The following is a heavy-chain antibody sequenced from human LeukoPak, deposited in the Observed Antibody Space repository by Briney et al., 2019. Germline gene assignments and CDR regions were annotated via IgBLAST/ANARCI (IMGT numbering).Heavy chain of an antibody. V-gene: IGHV3-23*01. J-gene: IGHJ6*03. D-gene: IGHD6-13*01. CDR2: ISGSDSST. CDR1: GFTFSSYS. Sequence: PGGSLRLSCAASGFTFSSYSMNWVRQAPGKGLEWVSTISGSDSSTHYADSVKGRFTISRDNSKNTLYLQMNSLRAEDTAVYYCARDSSSWYAGYYYYYYMDVWGKGTTVTISS. CDR3: ARDSSSWYAGYYYYYYMDV.